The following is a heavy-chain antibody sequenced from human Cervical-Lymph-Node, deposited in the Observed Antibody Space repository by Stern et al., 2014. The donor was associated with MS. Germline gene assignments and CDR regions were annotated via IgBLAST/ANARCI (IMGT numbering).Heavy chain of an antibody. Sequence: VQLVQSGAEVTKPGSSVKVSCKASGGTFSKFPSSWVRQAPGQGIAWTGGIFPVFGTPTYAQEFRGRVTITADVSTSTVYMELSSLRSDDTAVYYCALSSETSDRWYSLGYDLWGQGTLVTVSS. CDR1: GGTFSKFP. J-gene: IGHJ5*02. CDR3: ALSSETSDRWYSLGYDL. D-gene: IGHD6-13*01. V-gene: IGHV1-69*01. CDR2: IFPVFGTP.